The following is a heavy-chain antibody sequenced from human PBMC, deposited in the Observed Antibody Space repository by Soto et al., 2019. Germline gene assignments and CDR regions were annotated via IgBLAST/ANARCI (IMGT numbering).Heavy chain of an antibody. CDR1: GGSFSGYY. J-gene: IGHJ6*03. CDR2: INHSGST. Sequence: SETLSLTCAVYGGSFSGYYWSWIRQPPGKGLEWIGEINHSGSTNYNPSLKSRVTISVDTSKNQFSLKLSSVTAADTAVYYCARGTGDIVVVVAANYYYYTDVWGKGTTVTVSS. D-gene: IGHD2-15*01. CDR3: ARGTGDIVVVVAANYYYYTDV. V-gene: IGHV4-34*01.